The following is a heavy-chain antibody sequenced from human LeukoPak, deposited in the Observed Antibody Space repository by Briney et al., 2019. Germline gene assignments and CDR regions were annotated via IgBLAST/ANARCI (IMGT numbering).Heavy chain of an antibody. D-gene: IGHD6-6*01. CDR2: IRYDGSNK. J-gene: IGHJ5*02. CDR1: GFTFSSYG. Sequence: PGGSLRLSCAASGFTFSSYGMHWVRQAPGKGLEWVAFIRYDGSNKYYADSVKGRFTISRDNSKNTLYLQMNSLRAEDTAVYYCAKDLIAARGVNWFDPWGQGTLVTVSS. CDR3: AKDLIAARGVNWFDP. V-gene: IGHV3-30*02.